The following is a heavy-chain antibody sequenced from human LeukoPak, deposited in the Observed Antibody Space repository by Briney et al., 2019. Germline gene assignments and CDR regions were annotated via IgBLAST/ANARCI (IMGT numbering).Heavy chain of an antibody. CDR2: ISTNGSDT. CDR3: AKGGNYAPLDY. D-gene: IGHD1-7*01. J-gene: IGHJ4*02. Sequence: GGSLRLSCAASRFTFSESPMTWVRQAPGKGLEWASAISTNGSDTIYTDSVKDRFTISRHNSKNTLYLQMNSLRAEDTAVYYCAKGGNYAPLDYWGQGTLVTVSS. V-gene: IGHV3-23*01. CDR1: RFTFSESP.